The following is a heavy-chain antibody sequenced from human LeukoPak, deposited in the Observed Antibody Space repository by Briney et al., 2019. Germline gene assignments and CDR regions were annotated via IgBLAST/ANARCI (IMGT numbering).Heavy chain of an antibody. CDR2: INPSGGST. V-gene: IGHV1-46*01. Sequence: ASVKVSCKASGYTFTIYYMHWVRQAPGQGLEWMGLINPSGGSTNYAQKFQGRVTMTRDTSTSTVYMELSSLRSEDTAVYYCAKDLYHRYYHNSGHAFDYWGQGTLVTVSS. D-gene: IGHD3-22*01. CDR1: GYTFTIYY. J-gene: IGHJ4*02. CDR3: AKDLYHRYYHNSGHAFDY.